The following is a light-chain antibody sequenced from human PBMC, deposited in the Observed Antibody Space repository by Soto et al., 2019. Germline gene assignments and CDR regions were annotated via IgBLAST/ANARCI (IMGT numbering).Light chain of an antibody. CDR3: QQSKTKLWT. V-gene: IGKV1-5*01. J-gene: IGKJ1*01. CDR2: EAS. CDR1: ESISVW. Sequence: DILMTQSPSTLSASVGDRVTITCRASESISVWLAWYQQKPGKAPKLLIYEASILESGVPSRFSGTGSGPEFTLTISSLQPNDFATYYCQQSKTKLWTFGQGTRVEV.